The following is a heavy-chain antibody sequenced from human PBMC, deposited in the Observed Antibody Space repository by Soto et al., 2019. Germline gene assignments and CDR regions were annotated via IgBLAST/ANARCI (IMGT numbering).Heavy chain of an antibody. D-gene: IGHD4-4*01. CDR1: GGSITSLY. V-gene: IGHV4-59*01. CDR2: MSYSGRA. CDR3: AGHSYINCYFDY. Sequence: QVQLQESGPGLVKPSETLSLTCTVSGGSITSLYWSWIRQPPGKALEWIVYMSYSGRANFSPSLTSRVAISTDTSKNQVSLRLASVTTADTALYYCAGHSYINCYFDYWGQGVLVTVSS. J-gene: IGHJ4*02.